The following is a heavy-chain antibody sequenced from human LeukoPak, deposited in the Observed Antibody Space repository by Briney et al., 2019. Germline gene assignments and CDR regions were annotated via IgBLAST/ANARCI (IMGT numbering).Heavy chain of an antibody. CDR1: GFTVSSTY. CDR3: AKDGGLWVSAHWGDS. D-gene: IGHD7-27*01. J-gene: IGHJ4*02. CDR2: ITTSDGNT. V-gene: IGHV3-23*01. Sequence: GGSLRLSCAASGFTVSSTYMSWVRQAPGKGLEWVSTITTSDGNTYYADSVKGRFTVSRDNSKNTLFLQMNSLRAEDTAVYYCAKDGGLWVSAHWGDSWGRGTLVTVSS.